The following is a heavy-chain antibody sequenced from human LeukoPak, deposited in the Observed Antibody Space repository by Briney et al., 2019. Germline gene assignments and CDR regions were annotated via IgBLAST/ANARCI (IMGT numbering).Heavy chain of an antibody. J-gene: IGHJ4*02. CDR2: IKEDGSEK. CDR3: ARRGSTDY. Sequence: GGSLRLSCAASGFSFSGYWMTWVRQAPGKGLGWVANIKEDGSEKYYADFVKGRFTISRDNAKNSLDLQVISLRAEDTAVYYCARRGSTDYWGQGTLVTVSS. CDR1: GFSFSGYW. D-gene: IGHD2/OR15-2a*01. V-gene: IGHV3-7*03.